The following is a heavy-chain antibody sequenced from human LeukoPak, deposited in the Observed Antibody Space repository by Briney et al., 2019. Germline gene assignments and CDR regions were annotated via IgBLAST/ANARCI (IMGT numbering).Heavy chain of an antibody. D-gene: IGHD2-2*01. CDR2: IYYSGST. CDR3: ARVSTSCQLCGYYYYYYMDV. V-gene: IGHV4-31*03. Sequence: SETLSLTCTVSGGSISSGGYYWSWIRQHPGKGLEWIGYIYYSGSTYYNPSLKSRVTISVDTSKNQFSLKLSSVTAADTAVYYCARVSTSCQLCGYYYYYYMDVWGKGTTVTVSS. CDR1: GGSISSGGYY. J-gene: IGHJ6*03.